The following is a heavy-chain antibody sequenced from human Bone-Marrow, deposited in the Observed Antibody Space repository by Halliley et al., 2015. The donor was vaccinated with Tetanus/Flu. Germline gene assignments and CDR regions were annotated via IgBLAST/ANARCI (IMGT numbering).Heavy chain of an antibody. CDR1: GYRFTTNW. V-gene: IGHV5-51*01. Sequence: QLVQSGAEVKKPGGSPKISCKSFGYRFTTNWIGWVRQMPGKGLEWMGIIYPGDSDTRYSPSFQGQVTISADKSISTAYLQWGSLKASDTAIYYCVRHPATVTVGYAFDVWGQGTLVTVSS. CDR3: VRHPATVTVGYAFDV. J-gene: IGHJ3*01. D-gene: IGHD4-17*01. CDR2: IYPGDSDT.